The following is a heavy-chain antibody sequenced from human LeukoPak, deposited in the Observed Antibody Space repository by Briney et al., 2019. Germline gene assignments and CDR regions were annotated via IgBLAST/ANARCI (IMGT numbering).Heavy chain of an antibody. V-gene: IGHV1-69*05. J-gene: IGHJ4*02. CDR3: ASSGVGATAGYSDY. CDR2: IIPIFGTA. Sequence: GASVKVSCKASGGTFSSYAISWVRQAPGQGLEWMGGIIPIFGTANYAQKFQGRVTITTDESTSTAYMGLSSLRSEDTAVYYCASSGVGATAGYSDYWGQGTLVTVSS. CDR1: GGTFSSYA. D-gene: IGHD1-26*01.